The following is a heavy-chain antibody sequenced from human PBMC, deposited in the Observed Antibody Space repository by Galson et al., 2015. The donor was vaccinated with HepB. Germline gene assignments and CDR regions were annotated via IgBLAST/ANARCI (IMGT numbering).Heavy chain of an antibody. V-gene: IGHV6-1*01. D-gene: IGHD5-12*01. CDR3: AGAEVARRGPDSFYFYGMDV. CDR2: TYYRSGWYS. CDR1: GDSVSSDTAI. Sequence: CAISGDSVSSDTAIWHWIRQSPSRGLEWLARTYYRSGWYSHYGVSVKGRLTITGDTSRNQISLRINSVTPEDTAVYYCAGAEVARRGPDSFYFYGMDVWGQGTTVTVS. J-gene: IGHJ6*02.